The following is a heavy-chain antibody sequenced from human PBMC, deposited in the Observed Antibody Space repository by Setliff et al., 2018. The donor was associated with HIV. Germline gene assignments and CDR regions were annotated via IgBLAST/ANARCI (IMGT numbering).Heavy chain of an antibody. J-gene: IGHJ5*02. CDR2: SYYSGST. V-gene: IGHV4-39*07. Sequence: PSETLSLTCTVSGGSISSSSYYWGWIRQPPGKGLEWIGSSYYSGSTDHNPSLKRRVSISLDTSKNQFSLRLNSATAADTAVYYCARVYYNLWSSYFWEHVQLDPWSQGTRSPSPQ. CDR1: GGSISSSSYY. D-gene: IGHD3-3*01. CDR3: ARVYYNLWSSYFWEHVQLDP.